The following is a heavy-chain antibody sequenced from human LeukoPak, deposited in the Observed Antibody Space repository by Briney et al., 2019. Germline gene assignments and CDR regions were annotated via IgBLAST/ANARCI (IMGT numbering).Heavy chain of an antibody. CDR2: IHPHGTT. D-gene: IGHD3-16*01. CDR3: SRGTDLYKGGNY. V-gene: IGHV4-34*01. CDR1: GGSLSGYY. J-gene: IGHJ4*02. Sequence: SETLFLTCGVYGGSLSGYYLNWIRQSPGKGLEWIGEIHPHGTTFYSPSLKSRVTISLDTSKNQFSLNLLSVTAADTAVYFCSRGTDLYKGGNYWGQGTLVTVSS.